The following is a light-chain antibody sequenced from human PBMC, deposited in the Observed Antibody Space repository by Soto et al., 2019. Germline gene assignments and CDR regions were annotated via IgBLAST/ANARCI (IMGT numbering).Light chain of an antibody. CDR3: CSFAVSSTFGV. CDR1: SSDVGSYNL. CDR2: EGS. J-gene: IGLJ1*01. Sequence: QSALTQPASVSGSPGQSITISCTGTSSDVGSYNLVSWYQQHPGKAPKLMISEGSKRPSGISTRFSGSKSGNTASLTSSGLQAEDEADYYCCSFAVSSTFGVLGTGTKVTVL. V-gene: IGLV2-23*03.